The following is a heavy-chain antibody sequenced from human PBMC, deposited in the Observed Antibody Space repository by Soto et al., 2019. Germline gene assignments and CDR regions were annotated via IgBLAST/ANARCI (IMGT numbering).Heavy chain of an antibody. D-gene: IGHD6-19*01. J-gene: IGHJ6*02. Sequence: LQESGPGLVKPSETLSLTCSISGGSINGNNYSWGWIRQPPGRGLEWIGNTYSSGGAYYDPSFKSRASVSVDTSKRQVFRKLTSVTAADTAIYYCARTRGSAVYFYFYGLDVWGQWTTVTVSS. CDR1: GGSINGNNYS. CDR2: TYSSGGA. V-gene: IGHV4-39*07. CDR3: ARTRGSAVYFYFYGLDV.